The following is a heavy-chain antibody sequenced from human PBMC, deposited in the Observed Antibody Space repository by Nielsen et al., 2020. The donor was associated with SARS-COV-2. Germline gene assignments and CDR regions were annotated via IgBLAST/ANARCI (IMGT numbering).Heavy chain of an antibody. Sequence: SETLSLTCTVSGDPITIDDYHWSWISQPPGKGLEWIGYIYYSGTTYSNPSLKSRLTVSVDTSKNQFSLRLRSVTAADTAVYYCARRIGRYFYDYGMDVWGQGTTVTVSS. D-gene: IGHD3-9*01. CDR2: IYYSGTT. J-gene: IGHJ6*02. V-gene: IGHV4-30-4*01. CDR3: ARRIGRYFYDYGMDV. CDR1: GDPITIDDYH.